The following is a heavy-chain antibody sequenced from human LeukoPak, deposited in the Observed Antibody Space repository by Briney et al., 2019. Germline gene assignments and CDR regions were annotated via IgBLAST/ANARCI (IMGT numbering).Heavy chain of an antibody. Sequence: SETLSLTCTVSGGSISSYYWSWIRQPPGKGLEWIGYIYYSGSTDYNPSLKSRVTISVDTSKNQFSLKLSSVTAADTAVYYCARDSTTVDLPYYYYMDVWGKGTTVTVS. D-gene: IGHD4-17*01. CDR2: IYYSGST. V-gene: IGHV4-59*12. CDR1: GGSISSYY. CDR3: ARDSTTVDLPYYYYMDV. J-gene: IGHJ6*03.